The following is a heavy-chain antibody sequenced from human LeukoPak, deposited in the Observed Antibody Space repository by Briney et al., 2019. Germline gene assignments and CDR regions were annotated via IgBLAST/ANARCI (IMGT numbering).Heavy chain of an antibody. Sequence: ASVKVSCKASGYTFTGYYMHWVRQAPGQGLEWMGWINPNSGGTNHAQKFLGRVTMTRDTSISTAYMELSRLRSDDTAVYYCARDLEGYCSSTSCYKGSGDFDYWGQGTLVTVSS. CDR2: INPNSGGT. D-gene: IGHD2-2*02. CDR1: GYTFTGYY. CDR3: ARDLEGYCSSTSCYKGSGDFDY. J-gene: IGHJ4*02. V-gene: IGHV1-2*02.